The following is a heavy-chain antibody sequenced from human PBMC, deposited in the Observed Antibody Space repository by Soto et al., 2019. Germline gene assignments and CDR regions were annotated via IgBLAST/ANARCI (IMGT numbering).Heavy chain of an antibody. D-gene: IGHD2-15*01. J-gene: IGHJ5*02. CDR3: ARGVAATERHNWFDP. V-gene: IGHV4-59*01. Sequence: SETLSLTCPVSGGSISSYYLSWTRQPPGKGLEWIGYIYYSGSTNYNPSLKSRVTISVDTSKNQFSLKLSSVTAADTAVYYCARGVAATERHNWFDPWGQGTLVTSPQ. CDR2: IYYSGST. CDR1: GGSISSYY.